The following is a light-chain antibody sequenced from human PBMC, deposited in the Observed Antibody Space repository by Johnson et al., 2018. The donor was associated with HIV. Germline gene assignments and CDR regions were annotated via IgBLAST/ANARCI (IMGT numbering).Light chain of an antibody. CDR2: DNN. CDR3: LSADSSATYV. J-gene: IGLJ1*01. V-gene: IGLV1-51*01. Sequence: QLVLTQPPSVSAAPGQKVTISCSGSSSNIGNNYVSWYQQLPGTAPKLLIYDNNKRPSGIPERFSGSSSGTIVTLTISGVQAEDEADYYCLSADSSATYVFGSGTKVTVL. CDR1: SSNIGNNY.